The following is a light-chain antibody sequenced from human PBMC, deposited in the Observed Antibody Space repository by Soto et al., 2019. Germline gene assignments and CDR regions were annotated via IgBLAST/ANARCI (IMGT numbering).Light chain of an antibody. Sequence: DIQLTQSPSFLSASVGDRVTITCRASQGISTYLAWYQQKPGKAPKLLIYAASTLQSGVPSRFSGSGSGTEFTLTISTLQPEDFATYYCQQFNSYPPLLTFGGGTKVEIK. J-gene: IGKJ4*01. V-gene: IGKV1-9*01. CDR2: AAS. CDR1: QGISTY. CDR3: QQFNSYPPLLT.